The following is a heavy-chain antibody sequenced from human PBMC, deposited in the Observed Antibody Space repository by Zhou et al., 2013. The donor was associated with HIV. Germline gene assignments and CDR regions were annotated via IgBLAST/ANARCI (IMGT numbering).Heavy chain of an antibody. V-gene: IGHV1-3*01. CDR3: ARGMDKYSSGWTPVD. CDR1: GYTFTDYT. J-gene: IGHJ4*02. D-gene: IGHD6-19*01. Sequence: QVLLVQSGAEVKKPGASLRLSCKASGYTFTDYTMHWVRQAPGQGLEWMGWINAGHGDTKFSKKFQGRVTLTRDAFAAIGYMDLSSLTHEDTAVYFCARGMDKYSSGWTPVDWGQGTLVTVSS. CDR2: INAGHGDT.